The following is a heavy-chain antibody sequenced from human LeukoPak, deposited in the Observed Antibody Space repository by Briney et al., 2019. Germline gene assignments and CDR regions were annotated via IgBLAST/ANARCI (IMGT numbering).Heavy chain of an antibody. CDR3: ARDAYSSGWPDY. CDR1: GGTFRSYP. J-gene: IGHJ4*02. Sequence: ASLKVSRKASGGTFRSYPISWVRQAPGQGLESMGRLITLLGIANYAQKFQGRVTITADKSTSTAYMELSSLRSEDTAVYYCARDAYSSGWPDYWGQGTLVTVSS. D-gene: IGHD6-19*01. CDR2: LITLLGIA. V-gene: IGHV1-69*04.